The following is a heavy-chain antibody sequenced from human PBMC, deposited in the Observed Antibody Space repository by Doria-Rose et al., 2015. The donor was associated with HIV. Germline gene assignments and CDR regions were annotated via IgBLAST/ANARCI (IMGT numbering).Heavy chain of an antibody. CDR3: ARIKSSRWYHKYYFDF. Sequence: GPVLVKPTETLTLTCTVSGVSLSSPGMGVSWIRQPPGKALEWLANNFSDDERSYKTSPKSRLTISRGTFKSQVVLTMTDMDPVDTATYYCARIKSSRWYHKYYFDFWGQGTLVIVSA. D-gene: IGHD6-13*01. J-gene: IGHJ4*02. CDR1: GVSLSSPGMG. V-gene: IGHV2-26*01. CDR2: NFSDDER.